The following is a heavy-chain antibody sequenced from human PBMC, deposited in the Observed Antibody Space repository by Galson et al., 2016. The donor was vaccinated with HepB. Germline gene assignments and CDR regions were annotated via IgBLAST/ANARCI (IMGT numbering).Heavy chain of an antibody. D-gene: IGHD4-17*01. V-gene: IGHV5-51*01. Sequence: QSGAEVKKPGESLKISCKGSGYSFTTYWIAWVRQMPGKGLEWMGVIYPGDSESRYSPSFQGQVTISADRSINTAYLRWSSLKASDTAMYYCARQYGGYVESIIRGMDVWGQGTTVTVSS. CDR3: ARQYGGYVESIIRGMDV. CDR1: GYSFTTYW. J-gene: IGHJ6*02. CDR2: IYPGDSES.